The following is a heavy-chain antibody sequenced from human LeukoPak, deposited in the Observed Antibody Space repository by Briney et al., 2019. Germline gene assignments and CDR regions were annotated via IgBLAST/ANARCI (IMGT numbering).Heavy chain of an antibody. Sequence: GGSLRLSCAASVFTFISYGMHCVRQAPGKGLECVAVIWYDGINKYYADSVKGRFTISRDNSKNTLYLQMNSLRAEDTAVYYCARSDRGYFDYWGQGTLVTVYS. CDR3: ARSDRGYFDY. CDR1: VFTFISYG. V-gene: IGHV3-33*01. J-gene: IGHJ4*02. CDR2: IWYDGINK.